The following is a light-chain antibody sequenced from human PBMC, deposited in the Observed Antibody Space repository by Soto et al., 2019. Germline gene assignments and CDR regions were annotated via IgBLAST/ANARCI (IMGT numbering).Light chain of an antibody. Sequence: QSVLTQPPSASGTPGQRVTISCSGGSSNIGTNAVNWYQQLPGAAPKLLIYNNNQRPSGVPDRFSGSKSGTSASLAITGLQAEDGADYYCQSYDRSLSGSRVFGPGTKVTVL. J-gene: IGLJ1*01. CDR2: NNN. CDR1: SSNIGTNA. V-gene: IGLV1-44*01. CDR3: QSYDRSLSGSRV.